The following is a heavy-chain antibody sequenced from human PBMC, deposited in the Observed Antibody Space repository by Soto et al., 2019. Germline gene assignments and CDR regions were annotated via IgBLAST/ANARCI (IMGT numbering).Heavy chain of an antibody. D-gene: IGHD5-18*01. CDR3: ARSDVSAWIQLWCPFDY. CDR2: INPSGGST. J-gene: IGHJ4*02. CDR1: GYTFTSYY. Sequence: ASVKVSCKASGYTFTSYYMHWVRQAPGQGLEWMGIINPSGGSTSYAQKFQGRVTMTRDTSTSTVYMELSSLRSEDTAVYYCARSDVSAWIQLWCPFDYWGQGTLVTVSS. V-gene: IGHV1-46*01.